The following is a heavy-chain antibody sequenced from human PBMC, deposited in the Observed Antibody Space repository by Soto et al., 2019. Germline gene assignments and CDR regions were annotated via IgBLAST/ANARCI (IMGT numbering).Heavy chain of an antibody. Sequence: ASVKVSCKASGYTFTTYYIHWVRQAPGQGLEWMGIINPSSGSAGYAQKFQVSVTMTRDTPTNTFYMELSSLRSEDTAVYYCDRVYDLPYYYYGLYVWG. CDR3: DRVYDLPYYYYGLYV. J-gene: IGHJ6*02. CDR2: INPSSGSA. D-gene: IGHD2-8*01. V-gene: IGHV1-46*03. CDR1: GYTFTTYY.